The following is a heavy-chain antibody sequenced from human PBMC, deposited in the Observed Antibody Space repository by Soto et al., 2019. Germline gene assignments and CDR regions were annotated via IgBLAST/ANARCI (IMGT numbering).Heavy chain of an antibody. CDR3: ARHDYGDYGDGMDV. CDR2: ISSSSSYI. Sequence: EVQLVESGGGLVKPGGSLRLSCAASGFTFSSYSMNWVRQAPGKGLEWVSSISSSSSYIYYADSVKGRFTISRDNAKNSLYLQMNSLRAEATAVYYCARHDYGDYGDGMDVWGQGNTVTVSS. V-gene: IGHV3-21*01. CDR1: GFTFSSYS. D-gene: IGHD4-17*01. J-gene: IGHJ6*02.